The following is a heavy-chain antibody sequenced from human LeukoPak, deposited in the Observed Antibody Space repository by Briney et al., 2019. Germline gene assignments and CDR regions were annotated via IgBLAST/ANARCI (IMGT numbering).Heavy chain of an antibody. V-gene: IGHV1-2*04. CDR3: ARGYCSGGSCYYDDAFDI. CDR2: INPNSGGT. Sequence: GASVKVSCKASGYTFTGYYMHWVRQAPGQGLEWMGWINPNSGGTNYAQQFQGWVTMTRDRSISTAYMELSRLRSDDTAVYYCARGYCSGGSCYYDDAFDIWGQGTMVTVSS. D-gene: IGHD2-15*01. CDR1: GYTFTGYY. J-gene: IGHJ3*02.